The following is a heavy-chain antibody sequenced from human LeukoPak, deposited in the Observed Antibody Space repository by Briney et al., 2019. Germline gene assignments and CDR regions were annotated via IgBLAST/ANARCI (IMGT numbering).Heavy chain of an antibody. J-gene: IGHJ4*02. V-gene: IGHV4-30-2*01. D-gene: IGHD1-7*01. CDR2: IFPTGST. Sequence: SQTLSLTCAVSGGSISTIGYSWSWIRRPPGKGLEWIGYIFPTGSTSYSPSLKSRVTISLDRSKNLFPMTLNSVTAADTAVYYCARMAGRTLDHWGQGTLVTVSS. CDR1: GGSISTIGYS. CDR3: ARMAGRTLDH.